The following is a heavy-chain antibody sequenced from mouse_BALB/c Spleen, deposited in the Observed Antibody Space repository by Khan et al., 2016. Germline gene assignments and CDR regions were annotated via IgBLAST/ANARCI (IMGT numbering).Heavy chain of an antibody. J-gene: IGHJ4*01. Sequence: QVQLQQSGAELAKPGASVKMSCKASGYTFTSYWMHWVKQRPGQGLEWIGYINPSTGYTEYNQKFKDKATLTADKSSSTAYMQLSSLTSEDSAVYYCARGFYYYGSRDYAMDYWGQGTSVTVSS. D-gene: IGHD1-1*01. CDR1: GYTFTSYW. CDR2: INPSTGYT. CDR3: ARGFYYYGSRDYAMDY. V-gene: IGHV1-7*01.